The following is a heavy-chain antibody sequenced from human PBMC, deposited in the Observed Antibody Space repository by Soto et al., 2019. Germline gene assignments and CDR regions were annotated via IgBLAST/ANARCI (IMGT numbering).Heavy chain of an antibody. J-gene: IGHJ4*02. CDR1: GGSISSGGYY. D-gene: IGHD3-3*01. Sequence: QVQLQESGPGLVKPSQTLSLTCTVSGGSISSGGYYWSWIRQHPGKGLEWIGYIYYSGSTYYNPSLKSRVTISVDTSKNQFSLKLSSVTAADTAAYYCARGSIFGVVISPTCFDYWGQGTLVTVSS. CDR2: IYYSGST. V-gene: IGHV4-31*03. CDR3: ARGSIFGVVISPTCFDY.